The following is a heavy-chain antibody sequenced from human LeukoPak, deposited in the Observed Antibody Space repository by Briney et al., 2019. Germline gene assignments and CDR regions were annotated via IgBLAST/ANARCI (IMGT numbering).Heavy chain of an antibody. Sequence: ASVKVSCKTSGYSFTDYYMHWVRQAPGQGLEWMGWINPNSGGTSSAQKFQGRVTMTRDTSITTVYVEVSWLTSDDTAIYYCARADRLDGGPYLIGPCGQGTLVTVSS. J-gene: IGHJ5*02. V-gene: IGHV1-2*02. CDR1: GYSFTDYY. D-gene: IGHD2-21*01. CDR2: INPNSGGT. CDR3: ARADRLDGGPYLIGP.